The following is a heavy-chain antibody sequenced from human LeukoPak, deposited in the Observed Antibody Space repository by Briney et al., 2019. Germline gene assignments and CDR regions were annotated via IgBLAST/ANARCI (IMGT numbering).Heavy chain of an antibody. J-gene: IGHJ5*02. D-gene: IGHD3-3*01. CDR2: VYYSGST. CDR1: GGSISSYY. V-gene: IGHV4-59*08. CDR3: ARQGDFWSEGWFDP. Sequence: PSETLSLTCTVSGGSISSYYWSWIRQPPGKGLEWIGYVYYSGSTNYNPSLKSRVTISVDTSKNQFSLKLSSVTAADTAVYYCARQGDFWSEGWFDPWGQGTLVTVSS.